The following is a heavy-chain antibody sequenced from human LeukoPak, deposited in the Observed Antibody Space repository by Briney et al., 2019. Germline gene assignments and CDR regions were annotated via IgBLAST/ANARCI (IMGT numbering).Heavy chain of an antibody. CDR2: ISSSSSYI. CDR3: ARGGGIQLEWFDP. CDR1: GFTFSSYS. D-gene: IGHD5-18*01. V-gene: IGHV3-21*01. Sequence: GGSLRLSCAASGFTFSSYSMNWVRQAPGKGLEWVSSISSSSSYIYYADSVKGRFTISRDNAKNSLYLQMNSLRAEDTAVYYCARGGGIQLEWFDPWGQGTLVTVSS. J-gene: IGHJ5*02.